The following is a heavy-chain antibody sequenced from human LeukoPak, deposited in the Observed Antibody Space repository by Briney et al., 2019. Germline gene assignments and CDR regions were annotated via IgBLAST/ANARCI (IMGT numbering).Heavy chain of an antibody. V-gene: IGHV3-23*01. CDR3: AKTAYYDFWSGYYYYYYGMDV. J-gene: IGHJ6*02. D-gene: IGHD3-3*01. CDR1: GFTFSSYA. Sequence: PGGSLRLSCAASGFTFSSYAMSWVRQAPGKGLEWVPAISGSGGSTYYADSVKGRFTISRDNSKNTLYLQMNSLRAEDTAVYYCAKTAYYDFWSGYYYYYYGMDVWGQGTTVTVSS. CDR2: ISGSGGST.